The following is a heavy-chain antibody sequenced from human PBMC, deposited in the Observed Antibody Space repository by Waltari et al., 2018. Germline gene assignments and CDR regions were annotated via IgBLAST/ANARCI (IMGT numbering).Heavy chain of an antibody. CDR3: AREGSSWYGWFDP. J-gene: IGHJ5*02. CDR2: IYSGGST. Sequence: EVQLVESGGGLIQPGGSLRLSCAASGFTVSSNYMSWVRQAPGKGLWWVSVIYSGGSTYYADSVKGRFTISRDNSKNTLYLQMNSLRAEDTAVYYCAREGSSWYGWFDPWGQGTLVTVSS. CDR1: GFTVSSNY. V-gene: IGHV3-53*01. D-gene: IGHD6-13*01.